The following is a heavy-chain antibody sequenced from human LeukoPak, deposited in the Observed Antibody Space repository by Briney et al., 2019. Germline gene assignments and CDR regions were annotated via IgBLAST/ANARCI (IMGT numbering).Heavy chain of an antibody. J-gene: IGHJ6*03. CDR2: IGAYNGNT. Sequence: ASMKVSCKASGYTFTGYYMHWVRQAPGQGLEWMGWIGAYNGNTNYAQKLQGRVTMTTDTSTSTAYMELRSLRSDDTAVYYCARVDDFWSGPNGYYYYYYMDVWGKGTTVTVSS. CDR3: ARVDDFWSGPNGYYYYYYMDV. V-gene: IGHV1-18*04. D-gene: IGHD3-3*01. CDR1: GYTFTGYY.